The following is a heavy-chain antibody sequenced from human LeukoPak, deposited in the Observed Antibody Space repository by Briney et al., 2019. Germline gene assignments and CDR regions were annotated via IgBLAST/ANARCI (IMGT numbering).Heavy chain of an antibody. CDR2: IYSGGST. D-gene: IGHD6-6*01. J-gene: IGHJ5*02. CDR3: ARDREAARPGWFDP. CDR1: GFTVSSNH. Sequence: GGSLRLSCAVSGFTVSSNHMSWVRQAPGKGLEGVSVIYSGGSTDYADSVKGRFTISRDNSKNTVYIQMNSLRAEDTAVYYCARDREAARPGWFDPWGQGTLVTVSS. V-gene: IGHV3-53*01.